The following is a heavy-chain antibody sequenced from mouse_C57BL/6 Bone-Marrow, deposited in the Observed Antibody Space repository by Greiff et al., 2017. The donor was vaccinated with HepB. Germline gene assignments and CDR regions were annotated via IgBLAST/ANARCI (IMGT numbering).Heavy chain of an antibody. V-gene: IGHV1-19*01. CDR1: GYTFTDYY. J-gene: IGHJ2*01. D-gene: IGHD1-1*01. CDR2: INPYNGGT. Sequence: EVKLQESGPVLVKPGASVKMSCKASGYTFTDYYMNWVKQSHGKSLEWIGVINPYNGGTSYNQKFKGKATLTVDKSSSTAYMELNSLTSEDSAVYYCARRFTTVVAGDYWGQGTTLTVSS. CDR3: ARRFTTVVAGDY.